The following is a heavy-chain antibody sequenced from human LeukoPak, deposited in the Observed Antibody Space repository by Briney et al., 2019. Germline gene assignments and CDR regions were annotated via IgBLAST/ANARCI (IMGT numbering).Heavy chain of an antibody. Sequence: SETLSLTCTVSGGSISSYYWSWIRQPPGKGLEWIGYIYYSGSTNYNPSLKSRVTISVDTSKNQFSLKLSSVTAADTAVYYCAIRVRTSIAVASRHFDYWGQGTLVTVSS. J-gene: IGHJ4*02. V-gene: IGHV4-59*12. CDR3: AIRVRTSIAVASRHFDY. D-gene: IGHD6-19*01. CDR2: IYYSGST. CDR1: GGSISSYY.